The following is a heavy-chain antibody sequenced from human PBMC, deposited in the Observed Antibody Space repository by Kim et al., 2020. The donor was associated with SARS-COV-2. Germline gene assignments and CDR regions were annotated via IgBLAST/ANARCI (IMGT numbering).Heavy chain of an antibody. CDR2: T. Sequence: TYYADSVKGRFTISRDNSKNSLYLQMNSLRTEDTALYYCAKELGYYGMDVWGQGTTVTVSS. CDR3: AKELGYYGMDV. J-gene: IGHJ6*02. V-gene: IGHV3-43*01.